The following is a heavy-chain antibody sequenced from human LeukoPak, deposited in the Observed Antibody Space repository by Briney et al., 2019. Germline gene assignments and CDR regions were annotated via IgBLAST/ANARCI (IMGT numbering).Heavy chain of an antibody. V-gene: IGHV3-23*01. CDR2: IGGSRGNT. Sequence: GGSLRLSCAASGFTFSNYAMSWVRQAPGKGLEWVSAIGGSRGNTYYADSVRGRFTISRDNSKNTLYLQMNSLGAEDTAVYYCAKLEKIGYCSSTSCRYFDYWGQGTLVTVSS. CDR1: GFTFSNYA. J-gene: IGHJ4*02. D-gene: IGHD2-2*01. CDR3: AKLEKIGYCSSTSCRYFDY.